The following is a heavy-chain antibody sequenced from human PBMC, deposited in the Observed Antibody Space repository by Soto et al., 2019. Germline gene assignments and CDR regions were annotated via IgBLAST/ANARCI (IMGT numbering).Heavy chain of an antibody. V-gene: IGHV1-18*01. J-gene: IGHJ4*02. CDR3: ARETYGDYEFDY. Sequence: ASVKVSCKTSGYTYTRYGSSWGRQAPGQGLEWMGWISAYNGNTNYAQKLQGRVTMTTDTSTSTAYMELRSLRSDDTAVYYCARETYGDYEFDYWGQGTLVTVSS. CDR1: GYTYTRYG. D-gene: IGHD4-17*01. CDR2: ISAYNGNT.